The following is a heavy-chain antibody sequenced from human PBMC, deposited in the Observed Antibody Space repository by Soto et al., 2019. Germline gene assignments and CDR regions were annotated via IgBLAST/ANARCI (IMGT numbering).Heavy chain of an antibody. J-gene: IGHJ6*02. Sequence: QVQLVESGGGVVQPGRSLRLSCAASGFTFSSYAMHWVRQAPGKGLEWVAVISYDGSNKYYADSVKGRFTISRDNSKNTLYLQMNSLRAEDTAVYYCARDQYSYGPRYYYYGMDVWGQGTTVTVSS. CDR3: ARDQYSYGPRYYYYGMDV. CDR2: ISYDGSNK. V-gene: IGHV3-30-3*01. CDR1: GFTFSSYA. D-gene: IGHD5-18*01.